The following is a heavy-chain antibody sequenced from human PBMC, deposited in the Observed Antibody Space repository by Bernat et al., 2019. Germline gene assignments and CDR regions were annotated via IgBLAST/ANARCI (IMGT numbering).Heavy chain of an antibody. Sequence: EVQLVESGGGLVQPGGSLRLSCAASGFTFSSYSMNWVRQAPGKGLEWVSYISSSSSTIYYSDSLKGRFTISRDNAKNSLYMQMTSRRAEDTAVYDCARGGGAFDVWGQLTIVTFSS. CDR3: ARGGGAFDV. D-gene: IGHD3-16*01. J-gene: IGHJ3*01. CDR1: GFTFSSYS. CDR2: ISSSSSTI. V-gene: IGHV3-48*01.